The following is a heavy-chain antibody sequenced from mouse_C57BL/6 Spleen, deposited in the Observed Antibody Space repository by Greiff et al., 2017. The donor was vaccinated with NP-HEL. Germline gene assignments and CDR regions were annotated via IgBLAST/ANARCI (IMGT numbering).Heavy chain of an antibody. J-gene: IGHJ2*01. CDR1: GYTFTDYY. CDR2: IYPGSGNT. Sequence: QVQLKESGAELVRPGASVKLSCKASGYTFTDYYINWVKQRPGQGLEWIARIYPGSGNTYYNEKFKGKATLTAEKSSSTAYMQLSSLTSEDSAVYFCASTRLSYFDYWGQGTTLTVSS. CDR3: ASTRLSYFDY. V-gene: IGHV1-76*01. D-gene: IGHD6-1*01.